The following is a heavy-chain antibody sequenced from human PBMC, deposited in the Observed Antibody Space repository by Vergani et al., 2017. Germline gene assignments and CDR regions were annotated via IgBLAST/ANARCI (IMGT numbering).Heavy chain of an antibody. J-gene: IGHJ5*02. V-gene: IGHV6-1*01. CDR2: TYYRSKWYN. D-gene: IGHD3-10*01. CDR3: AFGQVLLWFGELSNWFDP. Sequence: QVQLQQSGPGLVKPSQTLSLTCAISGDSVSSNSAAWNWIRQSPSRGLEWLGRTYYRSKWYNDYAVSVKSRITINTYKSNSQFSLQLNSVTPEDTAVYYCAFGQVLLWFGELSNWFDPWGQGTLVTVSS. CDR1: GDSVSSNSAA.